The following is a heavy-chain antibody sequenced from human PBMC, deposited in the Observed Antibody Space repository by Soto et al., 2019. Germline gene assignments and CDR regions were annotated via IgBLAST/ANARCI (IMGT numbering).Heavy chain of an antibody. CDR2: IIPILGIA. D-gene: IGHD1-26*01. CDR1: GGTFSSYT. J-gene: IGHJ4*02. CDR3: ASTNGANSCLGY. V-gene: IGHV1-69*02. Sequence: QVQLVQSGAEVKKPGSSVKVSCKASGGTFSSYTISWVRQAPGQGLEWMGRIIPILGIANYAQKFQGRVRIXEXKSTSTAYMELSSLRSEDTAVYYCASTNGANSCLGYWGQGTLVTVSS.